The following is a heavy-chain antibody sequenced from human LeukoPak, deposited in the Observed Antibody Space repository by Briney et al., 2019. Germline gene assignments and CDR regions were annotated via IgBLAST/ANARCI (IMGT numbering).Heavy chain of an antibody. V-gene: IGHV3-48*02. D-gene: IGHD2-15*01. CDR3: ARDRTVAVGTHFDY. J-gene: IGHJ4*02. CDR2: ISSSSSTM. Sequence: GGSLRLSCAASGLTFSTYSMSWVRQAPGKGLEWLSYISSSSSTMYYADSVKGRFTISRDNAKNSVYLQMDSLRDEDTAVYYCARDRTVAVGTHFDYWGQGTLVTVSS. CDR1: GLTFSTYS.